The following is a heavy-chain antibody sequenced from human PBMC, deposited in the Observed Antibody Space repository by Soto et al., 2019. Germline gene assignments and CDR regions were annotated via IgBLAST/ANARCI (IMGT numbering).Heavy chain of an antibody. Sequence: SETLSLSCTVSGGSISSYYWRWSRHPPGRGLEXIGYIYYSGSTINNPSLKSRATISVETSKNQFYLKLSSVTAADTAVYYCARSAGTFDYWGQGTLVTVSS. CDR3: ARSAGTFDY. V-gene: IGHV4-59*01. J-gene: IGHJ4*02. CDR1: GGSISSYY. CDR2: IYYSGST. D-gene: IGHD1-1*01.